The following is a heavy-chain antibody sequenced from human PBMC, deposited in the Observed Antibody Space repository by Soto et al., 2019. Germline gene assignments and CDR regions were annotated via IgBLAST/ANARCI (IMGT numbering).Heavy chain of an antibody. J-gene: IGHJ6*02. Sequence: SETLSLTCAVYGGSFSGYYWSWIRQPPGKGLEWIGEINHSGSTNYNPSLKSRVTISVDTSKTQFSLKLSSVTAADTAVYYCGAYCGCDSYPSYYYGMDVWGQGTTVTVSS. CDR3: GAYCGCDSYPSYYYGMDV. D-gene: IGHD2-21*02. CDR1: GGSFSGYY. CDR2: INHSGST. V-gene: IGHV4-34*01.